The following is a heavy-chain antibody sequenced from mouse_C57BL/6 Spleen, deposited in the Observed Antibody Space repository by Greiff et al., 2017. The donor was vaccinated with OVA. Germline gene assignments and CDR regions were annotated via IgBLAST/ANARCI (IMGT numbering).Heavy chain of an antibody. CDR1: GYTFTSYW. CDR2: IYPGSGST. D-gene: IGHD2-2*01. Sequence: QVQLKEPGAELVKPGASVKMSCKASGYTFTSYWITWVKPRPGQGLEWIGDIYPGSGSTNYNEKFKSKATLTVDTSSSTAYMQLSSLTSEDSAVYYCARGVTTLFDYWGQGTTLTVSS. CDR3: ARGVTTLFDY. V-gene: IGHV1-55*01. J-gene: IGHJ2*01.